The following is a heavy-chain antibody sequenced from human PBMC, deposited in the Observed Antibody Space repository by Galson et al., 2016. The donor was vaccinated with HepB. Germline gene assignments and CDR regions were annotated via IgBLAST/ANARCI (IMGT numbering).Heavy chain of an antibody. CDR3: ARDPEVGFYYVDS. Sequence: SLRLSCAASGFIFGSYTMNCVRQAPGKGLEWVSSINSGSDYIYYAGSVKGRFTVSRDNAQNSLYLQMNSLRAEDTAVYYCARDPEVGFYYVDSWGQGTLVTVSS. CDR1: GFIFGSYT. D-gene: IGHD1-14*01. J-gene: IGHJ4*02. CDR2: INSGSDYI. V-gene: IGHV3-21*04.